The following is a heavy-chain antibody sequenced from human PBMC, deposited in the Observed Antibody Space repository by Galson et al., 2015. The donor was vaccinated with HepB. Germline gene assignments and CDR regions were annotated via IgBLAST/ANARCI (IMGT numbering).Heavy chain of an antibody. CDR2: IIPILGIA. CDR3: ASRRLGVYYYGSGSYSDPPHR. V-gene: IGHV1-69*04. Sequence: SVKVSCKASGYTFTSYGISWVRQAPGQGLEWMGRIIPILGIANYAQKFQGRVTITTDKSTSTAYMELSSLRSEDTAVYYCASRRLGVYYYGSGSYSDPPHRWGQGTMVTVSS. CDR1: GYTFTSYG. J-gene: IGHJ3*01. D-gene: IGHD3-10*01.